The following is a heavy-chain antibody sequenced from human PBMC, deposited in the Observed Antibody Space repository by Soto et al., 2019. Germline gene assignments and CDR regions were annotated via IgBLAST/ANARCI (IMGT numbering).Heavy chain of an antibody. CDR1: GYTFTSYG. J-gene: IGHJ4*02. CDR2: ISAYNGNT. CDR3: ARDASVESRFDY. Sequence: VSVKVSCKASGYTFTSYGISWVRQAPGQGLEWMGWISAYNGNTNYAQKLQGRVTMTTDTSTSTAYMELRSLRSDDTAVYYGARDASVESRFDYWGQGTLVTVSS. D-gene: IGHD2-15*01. V-gene: IGHV1-18*01.